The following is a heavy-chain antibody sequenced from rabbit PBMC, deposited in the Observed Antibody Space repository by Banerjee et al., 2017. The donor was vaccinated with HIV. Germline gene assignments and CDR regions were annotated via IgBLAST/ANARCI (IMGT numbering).Heavy chain of an antibody. Sequence: QSLEESGGDLVKPGASLTLTCTASGFSFSSNYWIYWVRQAPGKGLEWIVCIYAGSSGSTYYASWVNGRFTISRSTSLNTVDLKMTSLTAADTATYFCARSSYDDYGDYGYFNLWGQGTLVTVS. CDR2: IYAGSSGST. CDR3: ARSSYDDYGDYGYFNL. J-gene: IGHJ4*01. CDR1: GFSFSSNYW. D-gene: IGHD2-1*01. V-gene: IGHV1S40*01.